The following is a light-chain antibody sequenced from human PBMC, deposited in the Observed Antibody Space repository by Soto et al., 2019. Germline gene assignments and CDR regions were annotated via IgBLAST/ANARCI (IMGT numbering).Light chain of an antibody. Sequence: DIQMTQSPSSLSASVGDRVTITCRASQNINSYVNWYQQRPGKAPKLLIYAASSLQIGVLSRLSGSDSGTDFTLTISRLQPEDFATYYCQQTYSNPPWTFGQGTKVEVK. CDR3: QQTYSNPPWT. CDR1: QNINSY. J-gene: IGKJ1*01. V-gene: IGKV1-39*01. CDR2: AAS.